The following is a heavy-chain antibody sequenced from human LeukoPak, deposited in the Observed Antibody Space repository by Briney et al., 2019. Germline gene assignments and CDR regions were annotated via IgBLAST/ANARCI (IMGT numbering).Heavy chain of an antibody. J-gene: IGHJ4*02. CDR1: GFTFSSYA. V-gene: IGHV3-23*01. D-gene: IGHD6-19*01. Sequence: GGSLRLSCAASGFTFSSYAMGWVRQAPGKGLEWVSAISGSGGSTYYADSVKGRFTISRDNSENTLYLQMNSLRAEDTAVYYCAKDSTRLAVAGTDLDYWGQGTLVTVSS. CDR3: AKDSTRLAVAGTDLDY. CDR2: ISGSGGST.